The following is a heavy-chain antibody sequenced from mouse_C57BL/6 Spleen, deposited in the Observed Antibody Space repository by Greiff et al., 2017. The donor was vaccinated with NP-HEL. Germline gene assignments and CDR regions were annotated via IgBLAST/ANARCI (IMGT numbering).Heavy chain of an antibody. CDR2: IAPETGGT. CDR3: TRKGAAQAHFDY. D-gene: IGHD3-2*02. V-gene: IGHV1-15*01. CDR1: GYTFTDYE. Sequence: VKLQQSGAELVRPGASVTLSCKASGYTFTDYEMHWVKQTPVHGLEWIGAIAPETGGTAYNQKFKGKAILTADKSSSTAYMELRSLTSEDSAVYYCTRKGAAQAHFDYWGQGTTLTVSS. J-gene: IGHJ2*01.